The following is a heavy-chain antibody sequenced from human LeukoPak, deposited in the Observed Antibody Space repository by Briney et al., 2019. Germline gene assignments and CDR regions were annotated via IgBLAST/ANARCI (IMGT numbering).Heavy chain of an antibody. V-gene: IGHV4-59*01. CDR1: GGSISSYY. D-gene: IGHD3-10*01. J-gene: IGHJ5*02. CDR3: ARVDARGRWFDP. Sequence: PSETLSLTCTVSGGSISSYYWSWIRQPPGKGLEWIGYIYYSGSTNYNPSLKSRISISVDTSKNQFSLKLSSVTAADTAVYYCARVDARGRWFDPWGQGTLVTVSS. CDR2: IYYSGST.